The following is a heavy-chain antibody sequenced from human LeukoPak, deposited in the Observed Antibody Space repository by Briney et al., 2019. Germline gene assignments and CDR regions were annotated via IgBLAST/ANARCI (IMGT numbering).Heavy chain of an antibody. V-gene: IGHV1-24*01. CDR2: FDPEDGET. CDR1: GYTLTELS. J-gene: IGHJ2*01. D-gene: IGHD4-17*01. CDR3: ATDGSMTTVTGYFDL. Sequence: ASVKVSCKVSGYTLTELSMHWVRQAPGKGLEWMGGFDPEDGETIYAQKFQGRATMTEDTSTDTAYMELSSLRSEDTAVYYCATDGSMTTVTGYFDLWGRGTLVTVSS.